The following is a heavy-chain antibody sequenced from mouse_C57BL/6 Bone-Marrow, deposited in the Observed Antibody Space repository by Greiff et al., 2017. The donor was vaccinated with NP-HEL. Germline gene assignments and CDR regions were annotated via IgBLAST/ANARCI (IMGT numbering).Heavy chain of an antibody. J-gene: IGHJ2*01. V-gene: IGHV1-59*01. D-gene: IGHD4-1*01. CDR3: ARDLGLDY. Sequence: QVQLQQSGAELVRPGTSVKLSCKASGYTFTSYWMHWVKQRPGQGLEWIGVIDPSDSYTNYNQKFKGKATLTVDTSSSTAYMQLSSLTSEDSAVYYCARDLGLDYWGQGTTLTVSS. CDR2: IDPSDSYT. CDR1: GYTFTSYW.